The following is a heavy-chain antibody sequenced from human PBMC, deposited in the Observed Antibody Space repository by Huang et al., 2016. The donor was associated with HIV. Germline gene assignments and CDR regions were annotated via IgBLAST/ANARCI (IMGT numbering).Heavy chain of an antibody. D-gene: IGHD4-17*01. Sequence: QVQLVQSGAEVVKPGSSVKVSCKASGGTLSSHSISWVRQAPGQGLEWMGGIIPIFATANYARLFQGRVTMTADEATSTVYLELTSLRSDDTAVYYCARVHGDYEDYFFDYWGQGTLVIVSS. CDR3: ARVHGDYEDYFFDY. CDR2: IIPIFATA. V-gene: IGHV1-69*13. CDR1: GGTLSSHS. J-gene: IGHJ4*02.